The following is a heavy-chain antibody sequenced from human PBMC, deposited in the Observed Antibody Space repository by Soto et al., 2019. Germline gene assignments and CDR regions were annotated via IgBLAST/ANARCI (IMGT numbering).Heavy chain of an antibody. CDR2: TYYRSKWYN. V-gene: IGHV6-1*01. J-gene: IGHJ5*02. Sequence: SQTLSLTCAISGDSVSSNSAAWNWIRQSPSRGLEWLGRTYYRSKWYNDYAVSVKSRITINPDTSKNQFSLQLNSVTPEDTAVYYCARSTEFMAPITENWFDPWGQGTLVTVSS. D-gene: IGHD2-2*01. CDR1: GDSVSSNSAA. CDR3: ARSTEFMAPITENWFDP.